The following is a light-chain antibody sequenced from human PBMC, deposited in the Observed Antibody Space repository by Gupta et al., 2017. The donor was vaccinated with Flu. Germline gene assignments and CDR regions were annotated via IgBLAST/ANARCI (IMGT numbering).Light chain of an antibody. Sequence: ATLSVSLGERVTVSCRASQSISNNLAWYQQKPGQPPRLLIYNSYTRATDIPTRFSGAGSGTDFTLTIDSLRSEDFAVYYCQHYSDRPPWTFDPGTKVDLK. V-gene: IGKV3-15*01. CDR3: QHYSDRPPWT. CDR2: NSY. J-gene: IGKJ1*01. CDR1: QSISNN.